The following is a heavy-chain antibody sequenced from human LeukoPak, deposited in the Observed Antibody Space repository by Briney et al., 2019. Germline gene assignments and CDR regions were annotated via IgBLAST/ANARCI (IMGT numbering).Heavy chain of an antibody. CDR3: ARGHVTGSDRHWDY. Sequence: GGSLRLSCATSDFSFRSHWMHWVRQAPGKGLVWVSRIIGDGNSISYADSVKGRFTISRDNAKNTLYLQMNSLRVEDTAVYYCARGHVTGSDRHWDYWGQGVLVTVSS. CDR2: IIGDGNSI. V-gene: IGHV3-74*01. D-gene: IGHD3-9*01. J-gene: IGHJ4*02. CDR1: DFSFRSHW.